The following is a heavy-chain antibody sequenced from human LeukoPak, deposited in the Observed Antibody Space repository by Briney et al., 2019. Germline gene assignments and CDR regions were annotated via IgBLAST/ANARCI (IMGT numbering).Heavy chain of an antibody. CDR3: ESAHFGAYEGFANLNF. Sequence: GGSLRLSCAASGFTFSSYWMSWVRQAPGKGLEWVANIKQDGSAKFYVDSVKGRFTISRDNAKNSLYLQMSSLRAEDTAVYYCESAHFGAYEGFANLNFWGQGTLVTVSS. V-gene: IGHV3-7*01. CDR1: GFTFSSYW. D-gene: IGHD4-17*01. CDR2: IKQDGSAK. J-gene: IGHJ4*02.